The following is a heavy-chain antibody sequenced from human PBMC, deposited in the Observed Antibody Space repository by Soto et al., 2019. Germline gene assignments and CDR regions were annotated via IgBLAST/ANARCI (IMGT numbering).Heavy chain of an antibody. CDR1: GGSISGHY. J-gene: IGHJ4*02. D-gene: IGHD6-13*01. CDR3: ARGNIAAALVY. Sequence: QVQLQQWGAGLLKPSETLSLTCAVYGGSISGHYWNWVRQPPGKGLEWIGEINHSGRTNYNPSLKSRVTISVDTSKNQFSLILGSVTAADTAVYFCARGNIAAALVYWGQGTLVTVSS. V-gene: IGHV4-34*01. CDR2: INHSGRT.